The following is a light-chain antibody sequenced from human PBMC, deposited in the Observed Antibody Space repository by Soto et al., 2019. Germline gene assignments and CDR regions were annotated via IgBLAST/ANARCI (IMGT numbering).Light chain of an antibody. CDR3: AAWDDSLNGHV. Sequence: QSVLPQPPSASGTPGQRVTISCSGSSSHIGSNTVNWYQQLPGTAPKLLIYSNNQRPSGVPDRFSGSKSGPSASLAISGLQSEDEADYYCAAWDDSLNGHVFGTGTKVTVL. CDR1: SSHIGSNT. V-gene: IGLV1-44*01. J-gene: IGLJ1*01. CDR2: SNN.